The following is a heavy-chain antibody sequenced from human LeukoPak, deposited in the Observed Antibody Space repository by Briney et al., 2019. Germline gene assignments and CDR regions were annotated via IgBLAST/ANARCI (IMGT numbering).Heavy chain of an antibody. CDR3: ARHMDIVVVPAALFDY. D-gene: IGHD2-2*03. CDR1: GGSISSSSYY. CDR2: IYYSGST. J-gene: IGHJ4*02. Sequence: PSETLSLTCTVSGGSISSSSYYWGWIRPPPGKGLEWIGSIYYSGSTYYNPSLKSRVTISVDTSKNQFSLKLSSVTAADTAVYYCARHMDIVVVPAALFDYWGQGTLVTVSS. V-gene: IGHV4-39*01.